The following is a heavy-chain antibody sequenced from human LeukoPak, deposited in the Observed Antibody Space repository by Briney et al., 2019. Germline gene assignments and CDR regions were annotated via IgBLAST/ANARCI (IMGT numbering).Heavy chain of an antibody. CDR3: ARGDVLLWFGELLLIPYFDY. CDR2: INPNSGGT. D-gene: IGHD3-10*01. V-gene: IGHV1-2*02. Sequence: ASVKVSCKASGYTFTGYYMHWVRQAPGQGLEWMGWINPNSGGTNYAQKFQGRVTMTRDTSISTAYMELSRLRSDDTAVYYCARGDVLLWFGELLLIPYFDYWGQGTLVTVSS. CDR1: GYTFTGYY. J-gene: IGHJ4*02.